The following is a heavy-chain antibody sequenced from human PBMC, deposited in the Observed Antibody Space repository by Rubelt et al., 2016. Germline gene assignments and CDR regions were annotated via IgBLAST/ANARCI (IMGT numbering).Heavy chain of an antibody. CDR1: GYTFTGYY. D-gene: IGHD4-23*01. V-gene: IGHV1-2*02. CDR3: ARGGIGGNRQALDY. J-gene: IGHJ4*02. CDR2: INPNSGWT. Sequence: QVQLVQSGAEVKKPGASVKVSCKASGYTFTGYYMHWVRQAPGQGLEWMGWINPNSGWTNYAKKFQGRVTITRCTAISTVYMGLGRLGSDDTAVYYCARGGIGGNRQALDYWGQGTLVTVSS.